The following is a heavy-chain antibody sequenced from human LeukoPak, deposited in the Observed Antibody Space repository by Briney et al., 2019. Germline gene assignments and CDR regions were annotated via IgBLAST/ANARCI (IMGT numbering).Heavy chain of an antibody. V-gene: IGHV6-1*01. J-gene: IGHJ4*02. Sequence: SQTLSLTCAISGDRVSSNSAAWNWVRQSPSRGLEWLRRTYYRSKWYNDYAESVKSRITVNPDTSKNQFSLQLKSVTPEDTAVYYCAREEDYSSGWMTDWGQGTLVIVSS. CDR3: AREEDYSSGWMTD. CDR2: TYYRSKWYN. CDR1: GDRVSSNSAA. D-gene: IGHD6-25*01.